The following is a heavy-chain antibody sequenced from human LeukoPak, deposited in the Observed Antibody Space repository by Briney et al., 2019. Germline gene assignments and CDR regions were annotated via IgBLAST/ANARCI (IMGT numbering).Heavy chain of an antibody. CDR1: GFTFSSYS. Sequence: PGGSLRLSCAVSGFTFSSYSMTWDRQAPGKGLEWVANIKQDGSEKYYVDSVKGRFTISRDNAKNSLYLQMNSLRDEDTAVDYFARHAVPGYSSGWYTAWGQGTLVTVSS. D-gene: IGHD6-19*01. CDR2: IKQDGSEK. CDR3: ARHAVPGYSSGWYTA. V-gene: IGHV3-7*01. J-gene: IGHJ4*02.